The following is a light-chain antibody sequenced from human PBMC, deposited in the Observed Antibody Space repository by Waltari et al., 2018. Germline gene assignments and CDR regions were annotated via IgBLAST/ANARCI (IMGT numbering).Light chain of an antibody. CDR2: EAS. V-gene: IGKV1-5*03. Sequence: DIQMNQSPATLSASVGDRVTITCRASQSLGSSLAWYQQKPGKAPKVVIYEASSLESGVPSRFSGSGSGTEFTLTISSLQPDDFATYYCQQCNSYLLTFGGGTKVEIK. CDR1: QSLGSS. J-gene: IGKJ4*01. CDR3: QQCNSYLLT.